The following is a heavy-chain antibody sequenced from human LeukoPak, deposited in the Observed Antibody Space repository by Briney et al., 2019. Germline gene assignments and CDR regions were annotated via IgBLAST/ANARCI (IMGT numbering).Heavy chain of an antibody. Sequence: SETLSLTRRVSGASISSYYYNWIRQPPGKGMVWIGYIYFSGYTNYNPSLKSRVTMSVDTSKNQFSLKLTCVSAADTAVYYCARVLLSSGYSTWGQGTLVTVSS. CDR1: GASISSYY. J-gene: IGHJ5*02. V-gene: IGHV4-59*01. CDR3: ARVLLSSGYST. CDR2: IYFSGYT. D-gene: IGHD3-22*01.